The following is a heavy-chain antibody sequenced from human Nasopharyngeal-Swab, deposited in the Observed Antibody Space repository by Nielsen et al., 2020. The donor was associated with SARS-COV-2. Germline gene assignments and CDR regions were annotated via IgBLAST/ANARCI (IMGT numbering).Heavy chain of an antibody. CDR3: ARVPCSSTSCCVGGYGMDV. CDR2: IYSGGST. J-gene: IGHJ6*02. CDR1: GFTVSSNY. V-gene: IGHV3-53*01. D-gene: IGHD2-2*01. Sequence: GESLKISCAASGFTVSSNYMSWVRQAPGKGLEWVSVIYSGGSTYYADSVKGRFTISRDNSKNTLYLQMNSLRAEDTAVYYCARVPCSSTSCCVGGYGMDVWGQGTTVTVSS.